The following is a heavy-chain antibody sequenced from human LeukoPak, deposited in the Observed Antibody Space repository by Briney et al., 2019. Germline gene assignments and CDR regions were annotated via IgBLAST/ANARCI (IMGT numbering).Heavy chain of an antibody. CDR3: AREGYYDSSGYYLPFDY. J-gene: IGHJ4*02. Sequence: ASVKVSCKASGYTFTSYGISWVRQAPGQGLEWMGWISAYNGNTNYAQKLQGRVTMTTDTSTSTAYMELRSLRSDDTAVYYCAREGYYDSSGYYLPFDYWGQGTLVTVSS. D-gene: IGHD3-22*01. CDR2: ISAYNGNT. V-gene: IGHV1-18*01. CDR1: GYTFTSYG.